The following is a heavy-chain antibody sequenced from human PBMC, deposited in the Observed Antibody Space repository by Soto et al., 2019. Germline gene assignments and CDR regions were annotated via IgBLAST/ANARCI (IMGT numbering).Heavy chain of an antibody. Sequence: PGESLKISCKGSGYSFTSYWIGWVRQMPGKGLEWMGIIYPGDSDTRYSPSFQGQVTISADKSISTAYLQWSSLKASDTAMYYCARQIVVVPAANLPPLGLYYYGMGVWGQGTTVTVSS. J-gene: IGHJ6*02. CDR1: GYSFTSYW. CDR2: IYPGDSDT. CDR3: ARQIVVVPAANLPPLGLYYYGMGV. D-gene: IGHD2-2*01. V-gene: IGHV5-51*01.